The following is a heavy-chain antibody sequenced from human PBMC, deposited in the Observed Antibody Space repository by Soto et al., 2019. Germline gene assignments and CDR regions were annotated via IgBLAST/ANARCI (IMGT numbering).Heavy chain of an antibody. CDR1: GGSISSYY. CDR3: ARGSPRLSGYDFSSPNALDY. CDR2: IYYSGST. V-gene: IGHV4-59*01. J-gene: IGHJ4*02. D-gene: IGHD5-12*01. Sequence: KPSETLSLTCTVSGGSISSYYWSWIRQPPGKGLEWIGYIYYSGSTNYDPSLKSRVTISVDTSKNQFSLKLSSVTAADTAVYYCARGSPRLSGYDFSSPNALDYWGQGTLVTVSS.